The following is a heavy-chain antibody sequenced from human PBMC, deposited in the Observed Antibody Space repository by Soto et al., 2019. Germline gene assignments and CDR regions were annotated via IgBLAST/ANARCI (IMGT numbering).Heavy chain of an antibody. CDR1: GYTFTSYG. V-gene: IGHV1-18*01. D-gene: IGHD6-19*01. CDR2: ISAYNGNT. J-gene: IGHJ4*02. Sequence: GASVKVSCKASGYTFTSYGISWVRQAPGQGLEWMGWISAYNGNTNYAQKLQGRVTMTTDTSTSTAYMELRSLRSDDTAVYYCARDLSPYSSGWYVGHWGQGTLVTVSS. CDR3: ARDLSPYSSGWYVGH.